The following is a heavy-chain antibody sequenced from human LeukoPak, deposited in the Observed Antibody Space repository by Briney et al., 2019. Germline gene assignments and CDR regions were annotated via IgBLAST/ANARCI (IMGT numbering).Heavy chain of an antibody. CDR2: IYPGDSDT. V-gene: IGHV5-51*01. D-gene: IGHD1-26*01. CDR3: ARHGSGSYLTFDY. CDR1: GYSYTSYW. J-gene: IGHJ4*02. Sequence: GEYLKISCRGSGYSYTSYWIGWVRQMPGKGLEWMGIIYPGDSDTRYSPSFQGQVSILADKSISTAYLQWSSLKASDTAMYYCARHGSGSYLTFDYWGQGTLVTVSS.